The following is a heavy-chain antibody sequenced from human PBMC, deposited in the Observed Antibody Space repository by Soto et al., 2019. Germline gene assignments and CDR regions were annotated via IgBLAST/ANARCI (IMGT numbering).Heavy chain of an antibody. D-gene: IGHD6-6*01. CDR2: IIPIFGTA. J-gene: IGHJ4*02. CDR3: AREHIAAPGTFDY. V-gene: IGHV1-69*13. Sequence: ASVKVSCKATGGTFSSCAISWVRQAPGQGLEWMGGIIPIFGTANYAQKFQGRVTITADESTSTAYMELSSLRSEDTAVYYCAREHIAAPGTFDYWGQGTLVTVS. CDR1: GGTFSSCA.